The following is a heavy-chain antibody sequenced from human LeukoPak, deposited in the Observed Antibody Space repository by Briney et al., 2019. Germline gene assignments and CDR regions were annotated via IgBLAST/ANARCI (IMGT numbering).Heavy chain of an antibody. CDR3: AREVRMVRGVYFDY. Sequence: PGGSLRLSCAPSGFTFSSYEMNWVRQAPGKGLEWVSYISASGSTKYYADSVKGRFTISRDNAKNSLYLQMNSLRAEDTAVYYCAREVRMVRGVYFDYWGQGTLVIVSS. D-gene: IGHD3-10*01. V-gene: IGHV3-48*03. CDR2: ISASGSTK. J-gene: IGHJ4*02. CDR1: GFTFSSYE.